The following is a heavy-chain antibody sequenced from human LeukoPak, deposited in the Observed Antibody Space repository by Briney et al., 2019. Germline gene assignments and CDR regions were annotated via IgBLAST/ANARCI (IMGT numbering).Heavy chain of an antibody. CDR2: ISSSSSYI. Sequence: GGSLRLSCAASGFTFSSYSMNWVRQAPGKGLEWVSSISSSSSYIYYADSVKGRFTISRDNAKNSLYLQMNSLRAGDTAVYYCARGDMAHAFDIWGQGTMVTVSS. V-gene: IGHV3-21*01. D-gene: IGHD5-24*01. CDR1: GFTFSSYS. J-gene: IGHJ3*02. CDR3: ARGDMAHAFDI.